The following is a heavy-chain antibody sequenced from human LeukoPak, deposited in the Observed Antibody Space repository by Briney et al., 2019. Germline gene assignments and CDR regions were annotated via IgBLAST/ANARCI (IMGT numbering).Heavy chain of an antibody. V-gene: IGHV1-69*06. J-gene: IGHJ4*02. CDR2: IIPIFGTA. CDR3: ASLQGGYCSSTSCPEIDY. D-gene: IGHD2-2*01. Sequence: EASVKVSCKASGGTFSSYAISWVRQAPGQGLEWMGGIIPIFGTANYAQKFQGRVTITADKSTSTAYMELSSLGSEDTAVYYCASLQGGYCSSTSCPEIDYWGQGTLVTVSS. CDR1: GGTFSSYA.